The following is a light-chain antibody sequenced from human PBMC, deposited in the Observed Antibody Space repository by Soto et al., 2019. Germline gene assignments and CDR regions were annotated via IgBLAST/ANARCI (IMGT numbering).Light chain of an antibody. CDR2: EAS. Sequence: QAVRTQPPSVSGSPGQSGTISCTGTSTDFVSYNRVSWYQQPPGTAPKLIIYEASNRPSGVPDRFSGSKSGNTASLTISGLQAADEADYYCSLYTSENTYVFGTGTKVTVL. J-gene: IGLJ1*01. CDR3: SLYTSENTYV. CDR1: STDFVSYNR. V-gene: IGLV2-18*01.